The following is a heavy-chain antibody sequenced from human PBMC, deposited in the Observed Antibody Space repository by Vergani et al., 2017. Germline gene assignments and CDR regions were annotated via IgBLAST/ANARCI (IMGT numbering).Heavy chain of an antibody. CDR1: GYSFTSYW. Sequence: EVQLVQSGAEVKKPGESLRISCKGSGYSFTSYWISWVRQMPGKGLEWMGRIDPSDSYTNYSPSFQGHVTISADKSISTAYLQWSSLKASDTAMYYCARGYYYDSSGYYSYNWFDPWGQGTRVTVSS. J-gene: IGHJ5*02. V-gene: IGHV5-10-1*01. CDR3: ARGYYYDSSGYYSYNWFDP. D-gene: IGHD3-22*01. CDR2: IDPSDSYT.